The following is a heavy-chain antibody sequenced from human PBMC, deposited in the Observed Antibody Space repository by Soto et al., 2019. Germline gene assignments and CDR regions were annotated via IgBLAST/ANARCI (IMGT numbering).Heavy chain of an antibody. CDR2: ISAYNGNT. CDR1: GYTFTSYG. J-gene: IGHJ4*02. D-gene: IGHD2-2*01. CDR3: ARDIVVVPSAHYYFDY. V-gene: IGHV1-18*01. Sequence: ASVKVSCKASGYTFTSYGISWVRQAPGQGLEWMGWISAYNGNTNYAQKLQGRVTMTTDTSTSTVYMELSSLRSEDTAVYYCARDIVVVPSAHYYFDYWGQGTLVTVSS.